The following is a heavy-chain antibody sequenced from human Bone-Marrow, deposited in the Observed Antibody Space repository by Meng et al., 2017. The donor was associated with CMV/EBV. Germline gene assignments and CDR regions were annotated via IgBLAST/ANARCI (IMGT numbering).Heavy chain of an antibody. CDR1: GFTFSSYA. V-gene: IGHV3-23*01. J-gene: IGHJ4*02. D-gene: IGHD1-7*01. CDR3: AKEIITGTTAGLDY. CDR2: ISGSGGTT. Sequence: GESLKISCAASGFTFSSYAMSWVRQAPGKGLEWVSTISGSGGTTYYADSVKGRFTISRDNSKNTLYLQMSSLRAEDTAVYYCAKEIITGTTAGLDYWGQGTLVTSPQ.